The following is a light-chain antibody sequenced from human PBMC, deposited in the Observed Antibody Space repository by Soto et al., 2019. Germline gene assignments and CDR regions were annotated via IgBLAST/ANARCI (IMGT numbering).Light chain of an antibody. CDR3: LQANSFPVT. CDR2: GAS. V-gene: IGKV1D-12*01. Sequence: IQMTQSPSSVSASVGDRVTITCRASQDVSRWLAWYQQKPGKAPNLLIYGASTLQSGVPSRFSGSGSGTDFTLTITSLQPGDFATYYCLQANSFPVTFGPGTKLDIK. CDR1: QDVSRW. J-gene: IGKJ3*01.